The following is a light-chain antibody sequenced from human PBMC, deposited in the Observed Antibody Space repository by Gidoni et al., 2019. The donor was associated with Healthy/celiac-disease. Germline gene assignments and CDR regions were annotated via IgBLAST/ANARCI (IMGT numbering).Light chain of an antibody. CDR3: QQYNNWPLFT. CDR1: QSVSSN. J-gene: IGKJ3*01. V-gene: IGKV3-15*01. Sequence: EIVMTQSPATLSVSPGERATLSCRASQSVSSNLAWYQQKPGQAPRLLIYDASTRATGIPARFSGSGSGTEFTLTISSLQSEDFAVYSCQQYNNWPLFTFGPGTNVDIK. CDR2: DAS.